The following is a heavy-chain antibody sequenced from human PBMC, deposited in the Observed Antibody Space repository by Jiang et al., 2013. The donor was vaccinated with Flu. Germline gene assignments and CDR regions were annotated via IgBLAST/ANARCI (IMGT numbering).Heavy chain of an antibody. V-gene: IGHV5-10-1*01. CDR2: LDPSDSYT. CDR3: AARDTAMAPDY. Sequence: FTSYWISWVRQMPGKGLEWMGRLDPSDSYTNYSPSFQGHVTISADKSISTAYLQWSSLKASDTAMYYCAARDTAMAPDYWGQGTLVTVSS. J-gene: IGHJ4*02. D-gene: IGHD5-18*01. CDR1: FTSYW.